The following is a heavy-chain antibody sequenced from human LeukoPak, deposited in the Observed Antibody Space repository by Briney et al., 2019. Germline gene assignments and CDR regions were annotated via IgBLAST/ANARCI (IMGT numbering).Heavy chain of an antibody. J-gene: IGHJ4*02. CDR1: GFTFSSYA. CDR2: INHSGST. Sequence: PGGSLRLSCAASGFTFSSYAMSWIRQPPGKGLEWIGEINHSGSTNYNPSLKSRVTISVDTSKNQFSLKLSSVTAADTAVYYCARGGGRPDKFDYWGQGTLVTVSS. CDR3: ARGGGRPDKFDY. D-gene: IGHD4-23*01. V-gene: IGHV4-34*01.